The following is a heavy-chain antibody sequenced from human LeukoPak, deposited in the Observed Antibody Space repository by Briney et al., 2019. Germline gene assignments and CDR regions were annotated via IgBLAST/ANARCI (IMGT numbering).Heavy chain of an antibody. CDR3: ARDDDYSKKAFDI. D-gene: IGHD4-11*01. Sequence: GGSLRLSCAASGFTFSSYSMNWVRQAPGKGLEWVSSISSSSSSYIYYADSVKGRFAISRDNAKNSLYLQMNSLRAEDTAVYYCARDDDYSKKAFDIWGQGTMVTVSS. CDR2: ISSSSSSYI. CDR1: GFTFSSYS. V-gene: IGHV3-21*01. J-gene: IGHJ3*02.